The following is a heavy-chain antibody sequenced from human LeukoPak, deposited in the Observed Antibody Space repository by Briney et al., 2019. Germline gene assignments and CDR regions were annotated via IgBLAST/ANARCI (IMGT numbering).Heavy chain of an antibody. V-gene: IGHV3-7*02. D-gene: IGHD3-3*02. CDR1: GFXFSSHW. CDR2: IKQDGSEK. J-gene: IGHJ4*02. CDR3: ARLIEAFGFDY. Sequence: GGSLRLSCAASGFXFSSHWMSWVRQAPGKGLEWVANIKQDGSEKYYVDSVKGRFTTSRDNARNSLYLQMNSLRAEDTAVYYCARLIEAFGFDYWGQGTLVTVSS.